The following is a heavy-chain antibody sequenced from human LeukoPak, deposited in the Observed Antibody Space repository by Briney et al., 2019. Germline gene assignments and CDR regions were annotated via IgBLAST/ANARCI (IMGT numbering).Heavy chain of an antibody. J-gene: IGHJ4*02. CDR3: AKGRGQQLVLDC. CDR1: GFTFSSYA. V-gene: IGHV3-23*01. Sequence: GGSLRLSCAASGFTFSSYAMSWVRQAPGKGLEWVSGFSGSGGSTYYEDSVKGRFTISRDNSKNTLYLQMNSLRAEDTAVYYCAKGRGQQLVLDCWGQGTLVPVSS. D-gene: IGHD6-13*01. CDR2: FSGSGGST.